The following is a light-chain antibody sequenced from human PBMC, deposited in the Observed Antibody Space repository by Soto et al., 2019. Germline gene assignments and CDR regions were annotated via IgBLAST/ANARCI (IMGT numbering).Light chain of an antibody. CDR1: SSDVGAYNY. J-gene: IGLJ2*01. Sequence: QSALTQPASVSGSPGQSITISCTGTSSDVGAYNYVSWYQQHPGKAPKLLIYEVSKRPSGVSNRFSGSKSGNTASLTISGLQPEDESDYYCSSFSISSTYVVFGGGTKLTVL. CDR2: EVS. V-gene: IGLV2-14*01. CDR3: SSFSISSTYVV.